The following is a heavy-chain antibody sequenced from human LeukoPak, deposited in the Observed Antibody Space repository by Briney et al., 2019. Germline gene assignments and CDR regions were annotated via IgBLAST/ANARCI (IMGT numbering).Heavy chain of an antibody. D-gene: IGHD3-10*01. Sequence: SGTLSLTCAVSGGSICSSNWWSWVRQPPGKGLEWIGEIYHSGSTNYNPSLKSRVTISVDKSKNQFSLKLSSVTAADTAVYYCARDREYYGSGSPLYYFDYWGQGTLVTVSS. CDR3: ARDREYYGSGSPLYYFDY. V-gene: IGHV4-4*02. CDR1: GGSICSSNW. J-gene: IGHJ4*02. CDR2: IYHSGST.